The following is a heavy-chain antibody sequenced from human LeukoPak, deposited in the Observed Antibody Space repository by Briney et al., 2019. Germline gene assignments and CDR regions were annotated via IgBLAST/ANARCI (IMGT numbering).Heavy chain of an antibody. CDR3: ARVAYISTWYVDY. J-gene: IGHJ4*02. CDR2: IHSDGINT. V-gene: IGHV3-74*01. CDR1: GFTFSNYW. D-gene: IGHD6-13*01. Sequence: PGGSLRLSCAASGFTFSNYWMHWVRQAPGKGLEWVSRIHSDGINTNYADFVKGRFTISRDNAKNTLYLQINSLRAEDTAVYYCARVAYISTWYVDYWGQGTLVNVPS.